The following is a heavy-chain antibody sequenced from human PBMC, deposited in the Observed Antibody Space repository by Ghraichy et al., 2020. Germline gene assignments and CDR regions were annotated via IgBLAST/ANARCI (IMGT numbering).Heavy chain of an antibody. Sequence: GESLNISCKASGYTFTNYWIGWVRQMPGEGLEWMGIIYPDDSDTRYSPSFQGQVTISADKSINTAYLQWSSLKASDTAIYYCARAQQWLADYWGQGSLVTVSS. CDR1: GYTFTNYW. CDR3: ARAQQWLADY. J-gene: IGHJ4*02. V-gene: IGHV5-51*01. D-gene: IGHD6-19*01. CDR2: IYPDDSDT.